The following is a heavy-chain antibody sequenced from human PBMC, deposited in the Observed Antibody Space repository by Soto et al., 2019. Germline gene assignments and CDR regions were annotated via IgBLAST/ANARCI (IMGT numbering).Heavy chain of an antibody. CDR3: ARARVVYQTLSHYYYYAMDA. J-gene: IGHJ6*02. CDR2: IIPMFGTP. V-gene: IGHV1-69*12. D-gene: IGHD2-8*02. CDR1: VGTFRSYA. Sequence: QVQLVQSGAEVKKPGSSVKVSCKAAVGTFRSYAMNWVRQAPGQGLEWMGGIIPMFGTPNYAQEFQGRVTITADESTSTAYLELRSLRSEDTAVYYCARARVVYQTLSHYYYYAMDAWGQGTTVTVSS.